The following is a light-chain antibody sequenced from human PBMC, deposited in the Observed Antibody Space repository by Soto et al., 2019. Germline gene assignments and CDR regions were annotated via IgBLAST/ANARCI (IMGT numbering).Light chain of an antibody. CDR1: SSDVGGYNY. CDR2: DVS. J-gene: IGLJ1*01. Sequence: QSVLTQPRSVSGSPGQSVTISCTGTSSDVGGYNYVSWYQQHPGKVPKLMIYDVSERPSGVPDRFSGSKSGNTASLTISGLQAEDEADYYCCSYAGSYTFVFAPGTKVTVL. CDR3: CSYAGSYTFV. V-gene: IGLV2-11*01.